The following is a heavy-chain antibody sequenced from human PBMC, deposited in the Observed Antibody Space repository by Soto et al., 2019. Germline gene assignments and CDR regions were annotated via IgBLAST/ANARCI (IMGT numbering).Heavy chain of an antibody. J-gene: IGHJ3*02. D-gene: IGHD3-9*01. Sequence: ASETLSLTCTVSNASISSRKWWTWVRQTPGKGLEWIGEIYHSGSINHNPSLKSRVTMSVDTSNNQFSLKMTSVTAADTAVYYCAREGGSDDFILTTYYRPGAFDIWGQGTKVTVSS. V-gene: IGHV4-4*02. CDR3: AREGGSDDFILTTYYRPGAFDI. CDR1: NASISSRKW. CDR2: IYHSGSI.